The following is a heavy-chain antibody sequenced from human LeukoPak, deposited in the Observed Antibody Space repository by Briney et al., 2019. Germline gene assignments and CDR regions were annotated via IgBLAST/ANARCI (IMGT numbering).Heavy chain of an antibody. V-gene: IGHV4-59*08. CDR1: GGSISSYY. CDR2: IYYSGST. CDR3: ARARTFLYYDFWSGSTYFDY. Sequence: SETLSLTCTVSGGSISSYYWSWIRQPPGKGLEWIGYIYYSGSTNYNPSLKSRVTISVDTSKNQFSLKLSSVTAADTAVYYCARARTFLYYDFWSGSTYFDYWGQGTLVTVSS. D-gene: IGHD3-3*01. J-gene: IGHJ4*02.